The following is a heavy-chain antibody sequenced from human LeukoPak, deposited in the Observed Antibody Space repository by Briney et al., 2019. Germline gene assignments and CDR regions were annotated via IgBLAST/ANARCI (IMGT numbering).Heavy chain of an antibody. D-gene: IGHD3/OR15-3a*01. V-gene: IGHV4-39*07. Sequence: PSETLSLTCTVSGVSISSSNSYWGWIRQPAGKGLEWIGTIYHSGSTYYSPSLRSRVTVSVDTSKNEFSLKLSSVTAADTAVYFCARGIVGSRDFYFRYYFDYWGQGTLVTVSS. CDR3: ARGIVGSRDFYFRYYFDY. CDR2: IYHSGST. CDR1: GVSISSSNSY. J-gene: IGHJ4*02.